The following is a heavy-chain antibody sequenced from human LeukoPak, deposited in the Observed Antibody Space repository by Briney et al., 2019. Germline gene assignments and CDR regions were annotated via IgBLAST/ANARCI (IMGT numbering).Heavy chain of an antibody. CDR3: AAEQLGYCSSTSCYTGTNAFDI. V-gene: IGHV4-31*03. CDR2: SYYSGST. J-gene: IGHJ3*02. CDR1: GGSISSGGYY. D-gene: IGHD2-2*02. Sequence: NPSQTLSLTCTVSGGSISSGGYYWSWIRQHPGKGLEWMGYSYYSGSTYYNPSLESRVTISVDTSKNQFSLKLSSVTAADTAVYYCAAEQLGYCSSTSCYTGTNAFDIWGQGTMVTVSS.